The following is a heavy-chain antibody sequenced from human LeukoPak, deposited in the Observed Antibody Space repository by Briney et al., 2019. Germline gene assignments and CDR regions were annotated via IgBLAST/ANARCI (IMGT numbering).Heavy chain of an antibody. V-gene: IGHV3-43*01. CDR1: GFTFDYYT. CDR2: VSMDGVNT. D-gene: IGHD5-18*01. CDR3: VKGRRRGYAYGTLES. Sequence: GGSLRLSCAASGFTFDYYTMYWVRQGPEKGLEWVSLVSMDGVNTFYADSVKGRFTISRDNNKNSLYLQMNGLRTDDTGLYYCVKGRRRGYAYGTLESWGQGTLVTVSS. J-gene: IGHJ4*02.